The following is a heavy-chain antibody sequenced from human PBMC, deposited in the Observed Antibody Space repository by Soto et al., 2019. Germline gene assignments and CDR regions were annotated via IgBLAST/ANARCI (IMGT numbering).Heavy chain of an antibody. CDR3: ARNIAARPDYYYYYGMDV. CDR1: GGSISSYY. Sequence: PSETLSLTCTVSGGSISSYYWSWIRQPPGKGLEWIGYIYYSGSTNYNPSLKSRVTISVDTSKNQFSLKLSSVTAADTAVYYCARNIAARPDYYYYYGMDVWGQGTTVTVS. J-gene: IGHJ6*02. CDR2: IYYSGST. V-gene: IGHV4-59*01. D-gene: IGHD6-6*01.